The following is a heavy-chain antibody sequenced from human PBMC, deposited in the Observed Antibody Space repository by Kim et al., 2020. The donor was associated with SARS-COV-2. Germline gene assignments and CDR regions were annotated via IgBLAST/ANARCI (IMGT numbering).Heavy chain of an antibody. CDR2: INAGNGNT. CDR3: ARSAIFGVVPDY. J-gene: IGHJ4*02. Sequence: ASVKVSCKASGYTFTSYAMHWVRQAPGQRLEWMGWINAGNGNTKYSQKFQGRVTITRDTSASTAYMELSSLRSEDTAVYYCARSAIFGVVPDYWGQGTLVTVSS. V-gene: IGHV1-3*01. CDR1: GYTFTSYA. D-gene: IGHD3-3*01.